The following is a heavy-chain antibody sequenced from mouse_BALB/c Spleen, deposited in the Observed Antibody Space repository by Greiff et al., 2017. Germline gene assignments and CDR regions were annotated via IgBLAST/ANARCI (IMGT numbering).Heavy chain of an antibody. CDR2: IYPYNGGT. D-gene: IGHD2-1*01. Sequence: EVQLQQSGPELVKPGPSVKISCKASGYTFTDYNMHWVKQSHGKSLEWIGYIYPYNGGTGYNQKFKSKATLTVDNSSSTAYMELRSLTSEDSAVYYCARNGNYFYYAMDYWGQGTSVTVSS. J-gene: IGHJ4*01. CDR1: GYTFTDYN. CDR3: ARNGNYFYYAMDY. V-gene: IGHV1S29*02.